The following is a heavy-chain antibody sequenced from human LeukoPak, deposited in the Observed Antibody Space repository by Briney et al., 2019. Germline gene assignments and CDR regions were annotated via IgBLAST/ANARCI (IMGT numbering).Heavy chain of an antibody. D-gene: IGHD3-22*01. J-gene: IGHJ4*02. CDR1: GFTVSSNY. CDR2: IYSGGNT. Sequence: GGSLRLSCAASGFTVSSNYMSWVRQAPGKGLEWVSIIYSGGNTYYADSVKGRFAISRDNSKNMLYLQLNSLRAEDTAVYYCARASSGYFQGFDYWGQGTLXTVSS. V-gene: IGHV3-66*01. CDR3: ARASSGYFQGFDY.